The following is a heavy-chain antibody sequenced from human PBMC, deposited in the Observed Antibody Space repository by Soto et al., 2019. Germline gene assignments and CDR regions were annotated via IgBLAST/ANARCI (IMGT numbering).Heavy chain of an antibody. CDR3: ARVPVLLWFGESYPYGMDI. V-gene: IGHV4-39*01. D-gene: IGHD3-10*01. J-gene: IGHJ6*02. Sequence: TSETRSLTCIVSGVSISSNIHSWGWVRQPPGKGLEWIGAIYYNGNTYYNPSLKSRVTISVDTSKDQFSLRLSSVSAADTAMYYCARVPVLLWFGESYPYGMDIWGQGTTVTVSS. CDR1: GVSISSNIHS. CDR2: IYYNGNT.